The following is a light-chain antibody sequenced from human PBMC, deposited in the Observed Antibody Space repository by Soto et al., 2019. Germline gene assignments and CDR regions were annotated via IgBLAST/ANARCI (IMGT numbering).Light chain of an antibody. Sequence: EIVMTQSPVTLSVSPGERVTLSCRASQNVNINLAWYQQRPGQAPRVLIYGASNSASGIPDRFSGSGCGTDFALAIGSLEPDDFAHYYCQQYKDWPPLTFGGGTRVEIK. J-gene: IGKJ4*01. V-gene: IGKV3D-15*01. CDR3: QQYKDWPPLT. CDR1: QNVNIN. CDR2: GAS.